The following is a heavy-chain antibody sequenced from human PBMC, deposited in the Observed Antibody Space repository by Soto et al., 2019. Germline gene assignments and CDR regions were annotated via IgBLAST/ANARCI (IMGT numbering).Heavy chain of an antibody. Sequence: QVQLQESGPGLVKPSQTLSLNCSVSGGSISADGYYWVWIRQFPQKGLEWIGYVYRSGTAYYSASLKSRVNTSVATSQDHFSLNLQSVTAADTAVYYSARALSSDDSLDSWGQGTQVTVSS. CDR2: VYRSGTA. J-gene: IGHJ4*02. D-gene: IGHD3-9*01. CDR1: GGSISADGYY. CDR3: ARALSSDDSLDS. V-gene: IGHV4-31*03.